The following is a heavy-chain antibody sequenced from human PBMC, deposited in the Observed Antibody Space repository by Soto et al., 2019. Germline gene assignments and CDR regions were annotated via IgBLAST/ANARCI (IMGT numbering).Heavy chain of an antibody. D-gene: IGHD5-12*01. CDR2: IIPIFGTA. V-gene: IGHV1-69*13. CDR1: GGTFSSYA. CDR3: ARDEVDIVATIGPPYYYGMDV. Sequence: SVKVSCKASGGTFSSYAISCVRQAPGQGLEWMGGIIPIFGTANYAQKFQGRVTITADESTSTAYMELSSLRSEDTAVYYCARDEVDIVATIGPPYYYGMDVWGQGTTVTVSS. J-gene: IGHJ6*02.